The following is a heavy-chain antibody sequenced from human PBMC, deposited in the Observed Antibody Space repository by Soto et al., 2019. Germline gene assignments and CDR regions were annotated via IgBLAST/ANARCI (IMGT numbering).Heavy chain of an antibody. CDR2: ISANGRNA. Sequence: EVHLLESGGDVVQPGRSLRLSCAASGFTFSNYAMNWIRQAPGKGLEWLSSISANGRNAYYADSVKGRFTISRDRSKNTRYLQLDSLRVDYTAIYFCAKDLSSLGSVALGSPFDSWGQGTLVTVSS. CDR3: AKDLSSLGSVALGSPFDS. J-gene: IGHJ4*02. CDR1: GFTFSNYA. V-gene: IGHV3-23*01. D-gene: IGHD2-15*01.